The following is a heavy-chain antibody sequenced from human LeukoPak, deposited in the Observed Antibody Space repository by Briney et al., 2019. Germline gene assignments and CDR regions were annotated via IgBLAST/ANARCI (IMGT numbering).Heavy chain of an antibody. CDR2: IDWDDDK. CDR1: GFSLSTSGLC. D-gene: IGHD6-19*01. Sequence: ESGPTLVKPTQTLTLTCTVSGFSLSTSGLCVSWIRQPPGKALEWLARIDWDDDKYYTTSLKTRLSISKDTSKNQVVLTMTNMDPMDTATYYCARTTIAVAGSRIDAFDIWGQGTVVTVSS. J-gene: IGHJ3*02. CDR3: ARTTIAVAGSRIDAFDI. V-gene: IGHV2-70*11.